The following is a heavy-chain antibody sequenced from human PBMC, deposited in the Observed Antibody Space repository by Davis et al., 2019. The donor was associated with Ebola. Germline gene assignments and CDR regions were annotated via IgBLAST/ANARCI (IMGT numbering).Heavy chain of an antibody. Sequence: SETLSLTCTVSACSISSYYWSWIPQLPGQGLEWIGYIYYSGSTNYNPSLKSRVTISVDTSKNQFSLKLSSVNAADTAVYYCARLTAPSGWYGPHFDYWGQGTLVTVSS. V-gene: IGHV4-59*08. CDR2: IYYSGST. CDR1: ACSISSYY. CDR3: ARLTAPSGWYGPHFDY. D-gene: IGHD6-19*01. J-gene: IGHJ4*02.